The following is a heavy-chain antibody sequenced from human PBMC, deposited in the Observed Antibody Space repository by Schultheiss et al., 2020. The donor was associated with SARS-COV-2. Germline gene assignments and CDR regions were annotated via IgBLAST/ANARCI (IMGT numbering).Heavy chain of an antibody. J-gene: IGHJ6*02. CDR1: GGSISSSNW. CDR2: IYHSGST. CDR3: ARDVADYDSSGYHVLYYYGMDV. V-gene: IGHV4-4*02. D-gene: IGHD3-22*01. Sequence: SETLSLTCAVSGGSISSSNWWSWVRQPPGKGLEWIGEIYHSGSTNYNPSLKSRVTMTVDTSKNQFSVKLNSVTAADTAVYYCARDVADYDSSGYHVLYYYGMDVWGQGTTVTVSS.